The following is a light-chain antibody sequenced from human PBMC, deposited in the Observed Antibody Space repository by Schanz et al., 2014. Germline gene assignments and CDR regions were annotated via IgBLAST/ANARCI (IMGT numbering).Light chain of an antibody. CDR3: CSYAGSSTVI. J-gene: IGLJ2*01. V-gene: IGLV2-23*01. CDR2: DDT. CDR1: SRDVGNYNL. Sequence: QSALTQPASVSGSPGQSITISCTGTSRDVGNYNLVSWYQQHPGKAPKVMIYDDTKRPSGVSDRFSGSKSGNTASLAISGLQAEDEAEYFCCSYAGSSTVIFGGGTKLTVL.